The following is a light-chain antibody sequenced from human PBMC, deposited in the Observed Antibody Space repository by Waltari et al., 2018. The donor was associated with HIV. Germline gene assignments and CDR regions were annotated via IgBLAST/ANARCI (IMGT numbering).Light chain of an antibody. CDR3: SSYTSSSTVV. V-gene: IGLV2-14*01. J-gene: IGLJ2*01. CDR2: EVS. Sequence: QSALTQPASVSGSPGQSITISCTGNSSDVGGYHHVSWYQQHPGKAPKLMIYEVSNRPSGVSNRFSGSKSGNTASLTISGLQAEDEADYYCSSYTSSSTVVFGGGTKLTVL. CDR1: SSDVGGYHH.